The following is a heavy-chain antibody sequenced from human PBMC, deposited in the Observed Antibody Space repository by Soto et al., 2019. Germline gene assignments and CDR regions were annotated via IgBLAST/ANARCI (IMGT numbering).Heavy chain of an antibody. CDR3: TKDEAGSPFRY. Sequence: VQLRESGPGQVKTSGTLSLTCAVSGGSMKTTNWWSWVRQPPAKGLEWIGEVFHSGITRYNPSLSIRATISVDTSKNQFFLNLASVTAADTAVYYCTKDEAGSPFRYWGQGALVTVSS. CDR1: GGSMKTTNW. CDR2: VFHSGIT. D-gene: IGHD3-10*01. J-gene: IGHJ4*02. V-gene: IGHV4-4*02.